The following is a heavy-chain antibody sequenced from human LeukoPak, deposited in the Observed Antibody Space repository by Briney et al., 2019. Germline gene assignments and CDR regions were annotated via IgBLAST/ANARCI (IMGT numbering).Heavy chain of an antibody. CDR2: INHSGST. V-gene: IGHV4-34*01. Sequence: SETLSLTCAVYGGSFSGYYWSWIRQPPGKGLEWIGEINHSGSTNYNPSLKSRVTISVDTSKNQFSLKLSSVTAADTAVYYCARGGSSWSLLPSEYFQHWGQGTLVTVSS. D-gene: IGHD6-13*01. J-gene: IGHJ1*01. CDR1: GGSFSGYY. CDR3: ARGGSSWSLLPSEYFQH.